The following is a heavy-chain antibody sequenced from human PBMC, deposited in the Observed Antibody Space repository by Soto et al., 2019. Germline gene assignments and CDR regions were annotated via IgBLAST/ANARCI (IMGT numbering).Heavy chain of an antibody. Sequence: SETLSLTCTVSGGSITSYYWSWIRQPPGKGLEWIGYIYSRGSTNYKSSLKSRVTLSLHTSKNQFSLSLRSVTAADTAVYYCARHSCGRGSCHSDFDYWGQGFLVTVSS. CDR3: ARHSCGRGSCHSDFDY. J-gene: IGHJ4*02. D-gene: IGHD2-15*01. CDR1: GGSITSYY. CDR2: IYSRGST. V-gene: IGHV4-59*08.